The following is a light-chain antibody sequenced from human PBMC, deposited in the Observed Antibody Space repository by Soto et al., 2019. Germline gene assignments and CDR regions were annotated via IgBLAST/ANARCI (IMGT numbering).Light chain of an antibody. CDR2: GAS. J-gene: IGKJ1*01. V-gene: IGKV3D-20*02. CDR1: QSVSNNY. Sequence: EIVLTQSPGTLSLSPGERATLSFRASQSVSNNYLAWYQQKPGQAPSLLIYGASNRATGIPDRFSGSGSGTDFTLTISRLEPEDFAVYYCQQRSNWPFGQGTKVDIK. CDR3: QQRSNWP.